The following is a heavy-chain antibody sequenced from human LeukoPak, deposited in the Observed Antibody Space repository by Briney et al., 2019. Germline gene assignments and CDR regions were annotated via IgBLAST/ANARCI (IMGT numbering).Heavy chain of an antibody. Sequence: SETLSLTCTVSGGSISSSDYYWGWVRQPPGKGLEWIGNIYYSGGSYSSPSLESRVTISSDTSKNQFSVKLTSVTAADAAVYYCVRVGYAYGPVGNWFDPWGQGVLVTVSS. CDR3: VRVGYAYGPVGNWFDP. V-gene: IGHV4-39*01. CDR1: GGSISSSDYY. D-gene: IGHD5-18*01. CDR2: IYYSGGS. J-gene: IGHJ5*02.